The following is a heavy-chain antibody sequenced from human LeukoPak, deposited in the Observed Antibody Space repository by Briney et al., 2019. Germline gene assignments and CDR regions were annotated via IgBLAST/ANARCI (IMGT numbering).Heavy chain of an antibody. CDR1: GFTFSSFD. D-gene: IGHD1-1*01. J-gene: IGHJ6*03. CDR2: IGTVSDT. V-gene: IGHV3-13*01. CDR3: GRGPPRGKYYYMDV. Sequence: PGGSLRLSCAASGFTFSSFDMPSVRQPTGQGLEWDSTIGTVSDTYYPGSVEGRFTLSRDNAKNSLYLQMNSLTAGDTAVDYCGRGPPRGKYYYMDVWGKGTTVTVSS.